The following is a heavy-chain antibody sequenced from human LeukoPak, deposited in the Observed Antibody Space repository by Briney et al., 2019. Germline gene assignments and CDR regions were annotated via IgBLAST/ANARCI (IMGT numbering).Heavy chain of an antibody. CDR3: ARLSGTYSRGGDY. CDR2: ISGSGYAI. V-gene: IGHV3-11*01. Sequence: GGSLRLSCAASGFTFSDYHISWIRLAPGKGLEWVSHISGSGYAIYHADSVKGRFTISRDNAKNSLYLQMNNLRADDTAVYYCARLSGTYSRGGDYWGQGTLVTVSS. J-gene: IGHJ4*02. CDR1: GFTFSDYH. D-gene: IGHD1-26*01.